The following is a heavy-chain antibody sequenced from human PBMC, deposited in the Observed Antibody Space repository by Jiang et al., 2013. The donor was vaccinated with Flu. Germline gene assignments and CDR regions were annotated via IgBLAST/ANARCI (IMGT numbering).Heavy chain of an antibody. CDR2: ISTFMDKT. CDR3: VRDGMGSARFFDY. V-gene: IGHV1-18*01. J-gene: IGHJ4*02. CDR1: GYTFTSNG. Sequence: SGAEVKKPGASVKVSCKASGYTFTSNGISWVRQAPGQGLEWMGWISTFMDKTDYAQKFQDRVTMTTDTSTNIAYLELRGLRSDDTAVYYCVRDGMGSARFFDYWGQGTLVTVSS. D-gene: IGHD1-26*01.